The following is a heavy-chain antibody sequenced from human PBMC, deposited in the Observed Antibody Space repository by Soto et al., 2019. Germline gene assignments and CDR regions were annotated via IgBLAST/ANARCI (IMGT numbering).Heavy chain of an antibody. CDR3: SRLVTPPRRIDP. CDR1: GFSMTSGYY. J-gene: IGHJ5*02. V-gene: IGHV4-38-2*01. CDR2: IYHSGNT. Sequence: SETLSLTCAVSGFSMTSGYYWGWIRQPPGKGLEWIGSIYHSGNTYYNPSLKSRVTMSVDTSRNQFSLKLTSVTAADTAMYYCSRLVTPPRRIDPRCQATLVSGS. D-gene: IGHD6-13*01.